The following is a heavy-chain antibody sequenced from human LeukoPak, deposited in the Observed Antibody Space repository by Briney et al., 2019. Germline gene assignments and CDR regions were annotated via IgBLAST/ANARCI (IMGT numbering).Heavy chain of an antibody. CDR3: ASRKLGNDY. V-gene: IGHV4-59*01. J-gene: IGHJ4*02. CDR1: GGSISYYY. CDR2: IYHTGST. D-gene: IGHD7-27*01. Sequence: SETLSLTCTVSGGSISYYYWNWIRQPAGKGLEWIGYIYHTGSTSYSPSLKSRVTISADTSQNQFSLKLSSVTAADTAVYYCASRKLGNDYWGQGTLVTVSS.